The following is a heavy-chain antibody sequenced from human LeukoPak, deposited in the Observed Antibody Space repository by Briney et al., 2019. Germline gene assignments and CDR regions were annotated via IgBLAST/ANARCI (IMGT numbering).Heavy chain of an antibody. Sequence: PSETLSLTCTVSGGSLSSYYWSWIRQPAGKGLEWIGRIYTSGSTNYNPSLKSRVTMSVDTSKNQFSLKLSSVTAADTAVYYCARVRGITMVRGVIIFADAFDIWGRGTMVTVSS. J-gene: IGHJ3*02. CDR3: ARVRGITMVRGVIIFADAFDI. V-gene: IGHV4-4*07. CDR1: GGSLSSYY. CDR2: IYTSGST. D-gene: IGHD3-10*01.